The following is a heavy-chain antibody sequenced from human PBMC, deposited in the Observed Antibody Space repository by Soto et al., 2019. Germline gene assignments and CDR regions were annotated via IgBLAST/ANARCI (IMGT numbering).Heavy chain of an antibody. CDR1: GGTFSSSG. CDR3: ARWPQPRYTADPYAVDV. Sequence: QVHLVQSGPEVKKPGSSVKVSCKASGGTFSSSGFSWVRQAPGQGLEWMGMIVPSLDTTNYAQKFQARVTITADEVTSTAYMELRSLRSEDTAVYYCARWPQPRYTADPYAVDVWGQGNRVIVPS. D-gene: IGHD3-16*02. CDR2: IVPSLDTT. J-gene: IGHJ6*02. V-gene: IGHV1-69*11.